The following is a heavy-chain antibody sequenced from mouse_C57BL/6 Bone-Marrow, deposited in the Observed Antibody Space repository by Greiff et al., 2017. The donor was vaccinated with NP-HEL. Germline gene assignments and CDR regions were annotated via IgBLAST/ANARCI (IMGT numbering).Heavy chain of an antibody. CDR1: GFTFSDAW. J-gene: IGHJ1*03. Sequence: DVKLVESGGGLVQPGGSMKLPCAASGFTFSDAWMDWVRQSPEKGLAWVAEIRNKANNHATYYAESEKGRFTMSRDDSKSSVDLQMSSLRAEDTGIYYCTRPTYWYFDVWGTGTTVTVSS. CDR3: TRPTYWYFDV. D-gene: IGHD1-1*01. CDR2: IRNKANNHAT. V-gene: IGHV6-6*01.